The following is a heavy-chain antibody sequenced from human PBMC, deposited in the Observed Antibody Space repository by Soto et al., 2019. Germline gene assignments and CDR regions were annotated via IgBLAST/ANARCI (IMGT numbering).Heavy chain of an antibody. D-gene: IGHD5-12*01. CDR3: ARGSWDDVSGHYYMDV. Sequence: PSQTVSRTCAISGDSVSINSAGWNWVRQTPSRGLEWLGRTYYKSKWFNNYAVSVKSRITINPDTSQNQFSLQLDSVTPEDTAVYYCARGSWDDVSGHYYMDVWGKGTTVTVSS. CDR2: TYYKSKWFN. V-gene: IGHV6-1*01. CDR1: GDSVSINSAG. J-gene: IGHJ6*03.